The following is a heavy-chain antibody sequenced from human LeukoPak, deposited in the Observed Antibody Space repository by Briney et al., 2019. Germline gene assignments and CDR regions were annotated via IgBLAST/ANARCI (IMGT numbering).Heavy chain of an antibody. CDR3: ATDDSSSWFGNY. V-gene: IGHV1-69*05. D-gene: IGHD6-13*01. J-gene: IGHJ4*02. CDR1: GGTFSSYA. CDR2: IIPIFGTA. Sequence: GASVKVSCKASGGTFSSYAISWVRQAPGQGLEWMGGIIPIFGTANYAQKFQGRVTITTDESTSTAYMELSSLRSEDTAVYYCATDDSSSWFGNYWGQGTLVTVSS.